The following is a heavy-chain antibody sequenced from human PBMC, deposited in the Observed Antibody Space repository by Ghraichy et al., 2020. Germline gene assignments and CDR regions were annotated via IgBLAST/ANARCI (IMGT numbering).Heavy chain of an antibody. V-gene: IGHV4-39*07. CDR2: IYYSGST. D-gene: IGHD3-22*01. Sequence: SETLSLTCTVSGGSISSSSYYWGWIRQPPGKGLEWIGSIYYSGSTYYNPSLKSRVTISVDTSKNQFSLKLSSVTAADTAVYYCARESSFSMIVVVIPKPRNFDYWGQGTLVTVSS. J-gene: IGHJ4*02. CDR1: GGSISSSSYY. CDR3: ARESSFSMIVVVIPKPRNFDY.